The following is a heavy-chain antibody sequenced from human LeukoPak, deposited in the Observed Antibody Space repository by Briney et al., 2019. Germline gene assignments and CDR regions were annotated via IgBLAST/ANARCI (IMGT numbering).Heavy chain of an antibody. Sequence: ASVKVSCKASGYTFTNYYIHWVRQAPGQGLEWMGWINPNTGGTNYAQKFQGRVTMTRDTSISTAYMELNRLRSDDTAVYYCARGRAYSSGWYGVYWGQGTLVTVSS. V-gene: IGHV1-2*02. J-gene: IGHJ4*02. CDR1: GYTFTNYY. CDR3: ARGRAYSSGWYGVY. D-gene: IGHD6-19*01. CDR2: INPNTGGT.